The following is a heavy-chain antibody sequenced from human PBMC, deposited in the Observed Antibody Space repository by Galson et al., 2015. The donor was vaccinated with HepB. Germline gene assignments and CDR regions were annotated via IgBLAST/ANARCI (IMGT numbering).Heavy chain of an antibody. Sequence: PALVTPTQTLTLTCTVSGFSPSTDGMAVGWIRQPPGKDLEWLALISWDETQNHSQFLETRLTVTSDTSVNQVVLTITNLNPCDTAIYYCSSSQYAVTRAFYVWGPGTMVTVSS. CDR1: GFSPSTDGMA. J-gene: IGHJ3*01. CDR2: ISWDETQ. CDR3: SSSQYAVTRAFYV. D-gene: IGHD4-17*01. V-gene: IGHV2-5*08.